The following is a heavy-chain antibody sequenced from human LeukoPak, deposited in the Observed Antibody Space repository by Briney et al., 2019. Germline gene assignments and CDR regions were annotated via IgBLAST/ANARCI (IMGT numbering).Heavy chain of an antibody. CDR3: ARVRLRGPGSNWFDP. J-gene: IGHJ5*02. CDR2: INPNSGGT. D-gene: IGHD3-16*01. CDR1: GGTFSSYA. V-gene: IGHV1-2*02. Sequence: GASVKVSCKASGGTFSSYAISWVRQAPGQGLEWMGWINPNSGGTNYAQKFQGRVTMTRDTSISTAYMELSRLRSDDTAVYYCARVRLRGPGSNWFDPWGQGTLVTVSS.